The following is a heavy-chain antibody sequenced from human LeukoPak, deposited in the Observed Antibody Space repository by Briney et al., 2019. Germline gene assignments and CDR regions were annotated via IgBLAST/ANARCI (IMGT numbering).Heavy chain of an antibody. V-gene: IGHV3-7*01. CDR3: ANSLISSSQVDY. D-gene: IGHD6-6*01. Sequence: GGSLRLSCVASGFPFSSYWMTWVRQAPGKGLEWVANIKQDGSKKSYVDSVKGRFTISRDNAKNSLYLQMNSLRADDTAVYYCANSLISSSQVDYWGQGTLVTVSS. CDR2: IKQDGSKK. J-gene: IGHJ4*02. CDR1: GFPFSSYW.